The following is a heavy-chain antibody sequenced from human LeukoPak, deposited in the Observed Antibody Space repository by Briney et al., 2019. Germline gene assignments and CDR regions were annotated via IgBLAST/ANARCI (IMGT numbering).Heavy chain of an antibody. CDR3: AREHNSSAGYFDY. D-gene: IGHD3-22*01. CDR2: ISSSSSII. V-gene: IGHV3-48*04. CDR1: GFTFSTYN. J-gene: IGHJ4*02. Sequence: GGSLRLSCAASGFTFSTYNMNWVRQAPGKGLEWVSYISSSSSIIYYADSVKGRFTISRDNAKNSLYLQMNSLRAEDTAVYYCAREHNSSAGYFDYWGQGTLVTVSS.